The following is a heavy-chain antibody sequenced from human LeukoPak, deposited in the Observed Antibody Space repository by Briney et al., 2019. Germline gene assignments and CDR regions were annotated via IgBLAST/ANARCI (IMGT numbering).Heavy chain of an antibody. D-gene: IGHD6-19*01. CDR1: GFTFRNYA. V-gene: IGHV3-23*01. J-gene: IGHJ4*02. CDR3: AKDSLSSGWFVPLDY. Sequence: GGSLRLSCGPSGFTFRNYAVSGVRQAPCMGRHWVSFTSASGGSTYYADPVKGRSSISRDNSKNTLYLQMNSLRAEDTAVYYCAKDSLSSGWFVPLDYWGQGTLVTVSS. CDR2: TSASGGST.